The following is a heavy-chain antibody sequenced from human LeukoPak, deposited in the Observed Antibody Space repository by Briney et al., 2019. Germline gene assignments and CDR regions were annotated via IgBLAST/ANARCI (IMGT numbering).Heavy chain of an antibody. Sequence: PGGSLRLSCAASGFTFNDYAMYWVRQAPGKGLEWVTLISYDGYDKSYADSVRGRFTISRDNSRNTLYLQMDSLRAEDTAVYYCVTRTYDYVWGSYPYWGQGTLVTVSS. CDR1: GFTFNDYA. CDR3: VTRTYDYVWGSYPY. J-gene: IGHJ4*02. V-gene: IGHV3-30-3*01. D-gene: IGHD3-16*02. CDR2: ISYDGYDK.